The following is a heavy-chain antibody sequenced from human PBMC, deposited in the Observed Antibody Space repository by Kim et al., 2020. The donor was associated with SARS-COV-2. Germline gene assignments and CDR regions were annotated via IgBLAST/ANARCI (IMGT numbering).Heavy chain of an antibody. J-gene: IGHJ4*02. Sequence: YYVDSVKGRFTISRDNSKNTLYLQMHSLRAEDTALYYCARDFCTTTTCYDYWGQGTLVTVSS. D-gene: IGHD2-8*01. V-gene: IGHV3-33*01. CDR3: ARDFCTTTTCYDY.